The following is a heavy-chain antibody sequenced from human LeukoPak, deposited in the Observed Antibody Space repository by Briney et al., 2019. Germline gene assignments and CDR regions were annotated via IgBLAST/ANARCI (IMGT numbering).Heavy chain of an antibody. CDR2: INSDGSSI. J-gene: IGHJ4*02. D-gene: IGHD5-24*01. CDR1: GFTFSSSW. V-gene: IGHV3-74*01. CDR3: VRALMGDQDY. Sequence: PGGSLRLSCAASGFTFSSSWMHWVRQAPGKGLVWVSRINSDGSSIAYADSVKGRFIISRDNAKNTLYLQMDSPRAEDTAVYYCVRALMGDQDYWGQGTLVTVSS.